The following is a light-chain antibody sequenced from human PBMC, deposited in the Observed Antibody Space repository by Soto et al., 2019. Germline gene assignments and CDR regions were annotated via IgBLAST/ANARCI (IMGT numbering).Light chain of an antibody. CDR3: SPYTSSSTRLYV. CDR2: EVS. Sequence: QSALTQPASVSGSPGQSITISCTGTSSDVGGYNYVSWYQQHPGKAPKLMIYEVSNRPSGVSNRFSGSKSGNTASLTISGLQAEDEADYYCSPYTSSSTRLYVFGTGTKLTVL. J-gene: IGLJ1*01. CDR1: SSDVGGYNY. V-gene: IGLV2-14*01.